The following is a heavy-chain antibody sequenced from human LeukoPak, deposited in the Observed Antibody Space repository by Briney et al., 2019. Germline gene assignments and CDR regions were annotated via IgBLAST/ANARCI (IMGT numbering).Heavy chain of an antibody. Sequence: TGGSLRLSCAASGFTFSSYSMKWVRQAPGKGLEWVSSISSSSSYIYYADSVKGRFTISRDNAKNSLYLQMNSLRAEDTAVYYCAREVGGSCYSGGCWGQGTLVTVSS. V-gene: IGHV3-21*01. CDR1: GFTFSSYS. J-gene: IGHJ4*02. CDR3: AREVGGSCYSGGC. CDR2: ISSSSSYI. D-gene: IGHD2-15*01.